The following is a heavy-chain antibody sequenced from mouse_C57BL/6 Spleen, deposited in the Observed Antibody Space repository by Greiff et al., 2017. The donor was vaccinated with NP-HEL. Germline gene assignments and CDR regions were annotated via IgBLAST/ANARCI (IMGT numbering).Heavy chain of an antibody. Sequence: DVMLVESGGGLVQPGGSMKLSCVASGFTFSNYWMNWVRQSPEKGLEWVAQIRLKSDNYATHYAESVKGRFTISRDDSKSSDYLQMNNLRAEDTGIYYCTGAEVDYFYWYFDVWGTGTTVTVSS. D-gene: IGHD2-13*01. CDR2: IRLKSDNYAT. CDR3: TGAEVDYFYWYFDV. CDR1: GFTFSNYW. J-gene: IGHJ1*03. V-gene: IGHV6-3*01.